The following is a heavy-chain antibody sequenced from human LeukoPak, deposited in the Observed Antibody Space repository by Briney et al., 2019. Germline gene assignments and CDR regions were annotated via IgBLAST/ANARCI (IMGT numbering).Heavy chain of an antibody. CDR2: IYPGDSDT. V-gene: IGHV5-51*01. J-gene: IGHJ4*02. D-gene: IGHD6-13*01. CDR1: GYSFTSYW. CDR3: ARHPYSSSWPIDY. Sequence: GGSLQISCKGSGYSFTSYWIGWVRQMPGKGLEWMGIIYPGDSDTRYSPSFQGQVTISADKSISTAYLQWSSLKASDTAMYYCARHPYSSSWPIDYWGQGTLVTVSS.